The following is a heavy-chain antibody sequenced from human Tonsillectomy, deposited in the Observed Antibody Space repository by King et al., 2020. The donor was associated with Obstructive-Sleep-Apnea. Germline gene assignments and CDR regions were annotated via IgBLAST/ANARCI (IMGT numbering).Heavy chain of an antibody. CDR2: IYYSGST. J-gene: IGHJ6*02. CDR1: GDSVSSSTYY. CDR3: ARDQGGSYFYYYYGMDV. Sequence: QLQESGPGLVKPSETLSLTCTVSGDSVSSSTYYWGWIRQPPGKGLEWIGSIYYSGSTYYNPSLKSRATLSIDTSKNQFSLKLTSVTASDTAVYYCARDQGGSYFYYYYGMDVWGQGTTVTVSS. V-gene: IGHV4-39*07. D-gene: IGHD1-26*01.